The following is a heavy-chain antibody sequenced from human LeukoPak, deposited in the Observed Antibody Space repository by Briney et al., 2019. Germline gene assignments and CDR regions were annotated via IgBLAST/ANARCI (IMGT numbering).Heavy chain of an antibody. J-gene: IGHJ4*02. CDR3: ARGGRVGYNLEDY. V-gene: IGHV7-4-1*02. Sequence: ASVKVSCKASGGTFSSYAISWVRQAPGQGLEWMGWINTNTGNPTYAQGFTGRFVFSLDTSVSTAYLQISSLKAEDTAVYYCARGGRVGYNLEDYWGQGTLVTVSS. CDR1: GGTFSSYA. D-gene: IGHD5-24*01. CDR2: INTNTGNP.